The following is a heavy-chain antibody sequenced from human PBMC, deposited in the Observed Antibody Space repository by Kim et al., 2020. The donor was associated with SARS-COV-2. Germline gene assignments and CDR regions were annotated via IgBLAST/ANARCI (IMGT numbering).Heavy chain of an antibody. CDR1: GGSISSYY. J-gene: IGHJ4*02. D-gene: IGHD3-22*01. V-gene: IGHV4-59*01. CDR2: IYYSGGT. Sequence: SETLSLTCTVSGGSISSYYWSWIRQPPGKGLEWIGYIYYSGGTNYNPSLKSGVTISVDTSKNQFPLRLSSVTAADTAVYYCARAHYYDSSGYYPHFDYWGQGTLVTVSS. CDR3: ARAHYYDSSGYYPHFDY.